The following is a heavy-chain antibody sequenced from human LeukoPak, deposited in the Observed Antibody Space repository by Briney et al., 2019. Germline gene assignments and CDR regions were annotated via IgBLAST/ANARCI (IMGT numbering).Heavy chain of an antibody. Sequence: GASVKVSCKASGYTFTGYYMHWVRQAPGQGLEWMGWISAYNGNTNYAQKLQGRVTMTTDTSTSTAYMELRSLRSDDTAVYYCARGYSSSWFPNFHYYYGMDVWGQGTTVTVSS. CDR1: GYTFTGYY. CDR3: ARGYSSSWFPNFHYYYGMDV. J-gene: IGHJ6*02. CDR2: ISAYNGNT. D-gene: IGHD6-13*01. V-gene: IGHV1-18*04.